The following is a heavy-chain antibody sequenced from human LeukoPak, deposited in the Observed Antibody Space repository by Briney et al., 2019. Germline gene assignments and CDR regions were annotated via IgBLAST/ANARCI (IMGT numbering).Heavy chain of an antibody. Sequence: ASVKVSCKASGYTFTSYYMHWLRQAPGQGLEWMAIINPSGGSTTYTQKFQGRVTMTSDTSTSTAYMELSSLRSEDTAVYYCARGCSAGSCYLIDYWGQGTLVTVSS. V-gene: IGHV1-46*01. CDR2: INPSGGST. J-gene: IGHJ4*02. CDR1: GYTFTSYY. D-gene: IGHD2-15*01. CDR3: ARGCSAGSCYLIDY.